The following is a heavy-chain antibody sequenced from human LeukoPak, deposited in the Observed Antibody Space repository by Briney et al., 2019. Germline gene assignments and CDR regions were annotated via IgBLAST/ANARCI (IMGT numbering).Heavy chain of an antibody. J-gene: IGHJ4*02. V-gene: IGHV3-15*01. CDR3: NLIQGWGSGSYYRDF. Sequence: PGGALRLSCAASGFSISNDWMSWVRQAPGKGVEGVARVKSRSAGETTDYAAPVKGRFTISRDDSKNTLYLQINSLKPEDTDVYYCNLIQGWGSGSYYRDFWGKGTLVTVSS. CDR1: GFSISNDW. D-gene: IGHD3-10*01. CDR2: VKSRSAGETT.